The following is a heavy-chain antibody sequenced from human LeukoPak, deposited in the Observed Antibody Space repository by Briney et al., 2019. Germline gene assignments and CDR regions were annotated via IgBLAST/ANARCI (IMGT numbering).Heavy chain of an antibody. J-gene: IGHJ4*02. CDR2: IYYSGST. Sequence: SETLSLTXTVSGGSISSSSYYWGRIRQPPGKGLEWIGSIYYSGSTYYNPSLKSRVTISVDTSKNQFSLKLSSVTAADTAVYYCARSVDYYDSSGYSRYFDYWGQGTLVTVSS. V-gene: IGHV4-39*01. CDR3: ARSVDYYDSSGYSRYFDY. D-gene: IGHD3-22*01. CDR1: GGSISSSSYY.